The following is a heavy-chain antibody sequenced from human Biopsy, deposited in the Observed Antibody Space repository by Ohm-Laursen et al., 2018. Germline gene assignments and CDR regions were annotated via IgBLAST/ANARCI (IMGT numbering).Heavy chain of an antibody. CDR1: GGPFSSYY. J-gene: IGHJ3*02. V-gene: IGHV4-4*07. CDR3: ARGTGRYYVYGAFDI. D-gene: IGHD1-26*01. CDR2: IYTSGSP. Sequence: TLSLTCPVSGGPFSSYYWSWIRQPSGKGLEWIGRIYTSGSPNYNLSLESRVTMSVDTSKNQFSLNLRSVTAADTAVYYCARGTGRYYVYGAFDIWGQGTVVTVSS.